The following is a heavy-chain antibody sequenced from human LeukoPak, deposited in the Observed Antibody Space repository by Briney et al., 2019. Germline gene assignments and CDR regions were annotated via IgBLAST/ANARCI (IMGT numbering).Heavy chain of an antibody. D-gene: IGHD2-15*01. J-gene: IGHJ3*02. Sequence: GGSLRLSCAASGFAFSSYEMDWVRQAPGKGLEWVSYISSSGSTIYYADSVKGRFTISRDNAKNSLYLQMNRLRAEDTAVYYCARDCGGGSCYGPYDAFDIWGQGTMVTVSS. CDR1: GFAFSSYE. CDR3: ARDCGGGSCYGPYDAFDI. V-gene: IGHV3-48*03. CDR2: ISSSGSTI.